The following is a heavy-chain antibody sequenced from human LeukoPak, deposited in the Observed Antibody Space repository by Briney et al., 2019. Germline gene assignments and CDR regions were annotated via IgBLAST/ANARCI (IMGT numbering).Heavy chain of an antibody. D-gene: IGHD3-10*01. CDR1: GFTFSSYW. J-gene: IGHJ4*02. CDR3: ARGYYGSGSYMSP. Sequence: GGSLRLSCAASGFTFSSYWMHWVRQAPGKGLVWVSRINSDGSSTSYADSVRGRFTISRDNAKNTLYLQMNSLRAEDTAVYYCARGYYGSGSYMSPWGQGTLVTVSS. V-gene: IGHV3-74*01. CDR2: INSDGSST.